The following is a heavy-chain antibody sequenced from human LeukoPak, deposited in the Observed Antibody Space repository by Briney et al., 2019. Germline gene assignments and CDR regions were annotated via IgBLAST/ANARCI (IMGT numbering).Heavy chain of an antibody. CDR2: ISHTGNSI. CDR3: ARARDSAAGWFDP. CDR1: GFTFTDYY. J-gene: IGHJ5*02. Sequence: GGSLRLSCAASGFTFTDYYMSWIRQAPGKGPEWVSYISHTGNSIRYADSVKGRFTISRDNAKNSVSLQMNSLRAEETAVYYCARARDSAAGWFDPWGQGTLVTVSS. V-gene: IGHV3-11*01.